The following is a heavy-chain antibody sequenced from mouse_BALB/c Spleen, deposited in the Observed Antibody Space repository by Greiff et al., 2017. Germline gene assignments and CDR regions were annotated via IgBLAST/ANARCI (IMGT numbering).Heavy chain of an antibody. CDR2: IDPANGNT. Sequence: EVQLQQSGAELVKPGASVKLSCTASGFNIKDTYMHWAKQRPEQGLEWIGRIDPANGNTKYDPKFQGKATITADTSSNTAYLQLSSLTSEDTAVYYCARWDYFDYWGQGTTLTVSS. CDR3: ARWDYFDY. CDR1: GFNIKDTY. V-gene: IGHV14-3*02. J-gene: IGHJ2*01.